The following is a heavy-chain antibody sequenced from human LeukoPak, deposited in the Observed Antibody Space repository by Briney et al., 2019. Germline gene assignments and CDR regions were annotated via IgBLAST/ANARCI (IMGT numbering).Heavy chain of an antibody. J-gene: IGHJ4*02. V-gene: IGHV1-18*01. CDR2: ISAYNGHT. CDR1: GYTFNSYG. Sequence: ASVKVSCKASGYTFNSYGISWVRQAPGQGLEWMGWISAYNGHTNYAQKFQGRVTMTTDTSTSTAYMELRSLRSDDTAMYYCARMEMATAIFDYWGQGTLVTVSS. CDR3: ARMEMATAIFDY. D-gene: IGHD5-24*01.